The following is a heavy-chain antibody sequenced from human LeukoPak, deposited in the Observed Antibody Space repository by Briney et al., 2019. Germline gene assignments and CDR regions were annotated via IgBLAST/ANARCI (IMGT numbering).Heavy chain of an antibody. V-gene: IGHV3-48*04. J-gene: IGHJ3*02. CDR1: GFTFSSYS. CDR3: ARGLIPGDAFDI. D-gene: IGHD1-14*01. Sequence: GGSLRLSCAASGFTFSSYSVNWVRQAPGKGLEWVSYISSSSSTIYYADSVKGRFTISRDNAKNSLYLQMNSLRAEDTAVYYCARGLIPGDAFDIWGQGTMVTVSS. CDR2: ISSSSSTI.